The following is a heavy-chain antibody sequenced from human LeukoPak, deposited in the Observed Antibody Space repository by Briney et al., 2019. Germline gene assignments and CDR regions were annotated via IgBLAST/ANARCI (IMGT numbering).Heavy chain of an antibody. D-gene: IGHD6-13*01. J-gene: IGHJ6*03. Sequence: SVKVSCKASGGTFSSYAISWVRQAPGQGLEWMGGIIPIFGTANYAQKFQGRVTITTDESTSTAYMELSSLRSEDTAVYYCARGIAAAQPSLADYYYYYMDVWGKGTTVTVSS. CDR2: IIPIFGTA. V-gene: IGHV1-69*05. CDR3: ARGIAAAQPSLADYYYYYMDV. CDR1: GGTFSSYA.